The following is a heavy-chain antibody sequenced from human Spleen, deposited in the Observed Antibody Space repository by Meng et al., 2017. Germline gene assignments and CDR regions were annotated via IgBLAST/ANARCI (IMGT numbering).Heavy chain of an antibody. CDR2: VNPHSGSA. J-gene: IGHJ4*02. V-gene: IGHV1-2*06. Sequence: ASVKVSCKVSGYTFTGYYMHWVRQAPGQRPEWMGRVNPHSGSANYAQNFQGRVSMTRDTSISTGYMTLSSLRSDDTAVYYCARGAADYNTSGYYYFDYWGQGTLVTVSS. CDR3: ARGAADYNTSGYYYFDY. D-gene: IGHD3-22*01. CDR1: GYTFTGYY.